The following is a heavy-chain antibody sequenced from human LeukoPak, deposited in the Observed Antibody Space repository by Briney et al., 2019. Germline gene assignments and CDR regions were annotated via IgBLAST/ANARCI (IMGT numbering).Heavy chain of an antibody. Sequence: SETLSLTCSVSGGSISSSSNYWGWIRQPPGKGLEWIGSIYYSGDTYYNPSLRSRVIISVDTSKNQFSLKLSSVTAADTAVYYCASLYYYDSSGNIWGQGTLVTVSS. CDR1: GGSISSSSNY. J-gene: IGHJ4*02. CDR3: ASLYYYDSSGNI. V-gene: IGHV4-39*01. CDR2: IYYSGDT. D-gene: IGHD3-22*01.